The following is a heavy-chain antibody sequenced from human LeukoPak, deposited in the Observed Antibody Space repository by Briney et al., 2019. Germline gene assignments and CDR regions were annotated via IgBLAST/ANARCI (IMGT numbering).Heavy chain of an antibody. CDR1: GFTVSSNY. Sequence: QPGGSLRLSCAASGFTVSSNYMSWVRQAPGKGLEWVSVIYSGGSTYYADSVKGRFTISRDNSKNTLYLQMNSLRAEDTAVYYCARVRGSSGWSRIDYWGQGTLVTVSS. CDR2: IYSGGST. CDR3: ARVRGSSGWSRIDY. J-gene: IGHJ4*02. V-gene: IGHV3-53*01. D-gene: IGHD6-19*01.